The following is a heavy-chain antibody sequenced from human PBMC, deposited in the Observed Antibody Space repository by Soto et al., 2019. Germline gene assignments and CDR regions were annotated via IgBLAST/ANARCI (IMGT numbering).Heavy chain of an antibody. CDR2: IIPNFDTP. J-gene: IGHJ6*02. D-gene: IGHD3-10*01. V-gene: IGHV1-69*01. CDR1: GGSFNNYA. Sequence: QVHLVQSGAEVKKPGSSVKVSCTTSGGSFNNYAVSWVRQAPGQGLEWMGGIIPNFDTPNYAQKLQDRVTIIADESTSTVYKELRSLRSNDTSVYYCAVAMVREILIFESSGMHVWGQGTTVIVSS. CDR3: AVAMVREILIFESSGMHV.